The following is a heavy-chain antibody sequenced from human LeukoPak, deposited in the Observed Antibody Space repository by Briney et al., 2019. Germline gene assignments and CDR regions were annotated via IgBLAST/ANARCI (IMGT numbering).Heavy chain of an antibody. CDR3: ARGCQEQWLVPEVGFDY. V-gene: IGHV4-34*01. CDR1: GGSFSGYY. J-gene: IGHJ4*02. CDR2: INHSGST. Sequence: TSETLSLTCAVYGGSFSGYYWSWLRQPPGKGLEWVGEINHSGSTNYNPSLKSRVTISVDTSKNQFSLKLSSVTAADTAVYYCARGCQEQWLVPEVGFDYWGQGTLVTVSS. D-gene: IGHD6-19*01.